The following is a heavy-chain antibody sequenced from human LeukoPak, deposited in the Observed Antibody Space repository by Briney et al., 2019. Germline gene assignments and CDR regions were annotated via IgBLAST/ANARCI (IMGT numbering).Heavy chain of an antibody. D-gene: IGHD6-13*01. Sequence: GGSPRLSCAASGFTFSSYAMHWVRQAPGKGLEWVAVISYDGSNKYYADSVKGRFTISRDNSKNTLYLQMNSLRAEDTAVYYCARDQAEHSSWLLAYGMDVWGQGTTVTVSS. J-gene: IGHJ6*02. CDR3: ARDQAEHSSWLLAYGMDV. CDR1: GFTFSSYA. V-gene: IGHV3-30-3*01. CDR2: ISYDGSNK.